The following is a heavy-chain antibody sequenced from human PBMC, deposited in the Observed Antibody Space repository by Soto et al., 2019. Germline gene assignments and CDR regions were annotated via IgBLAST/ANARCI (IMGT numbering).Heavy chain of an antibody. V-gene: IGHV1-58*01. Sequence: ASVKVSCKASGFTFTSSAVQWVRQARGQRLEWIGWIVVGSGNTNYAQKFQGRVTITADKSTSTAYMELSSLRSEDTAVYYCASRYPNCSGGSCYRGSYYYGMDVWGQGTTVTVSS. J-gene: IGHJ6*02. D-gene: IGHD2-15*01. CDR1: GFTFTSSA. CDR2: IVVGSGNT. CDR3: ASRYPNCSGGSCYRGSYYYGMDV.